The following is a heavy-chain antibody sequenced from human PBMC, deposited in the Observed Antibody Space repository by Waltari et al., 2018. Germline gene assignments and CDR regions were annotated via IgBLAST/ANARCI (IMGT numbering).Heavy chain of an antibody. CDR3: ARGGSVARLGAFDI. V-gene: IGHV1-69*01. Sequence: QVRLVQSGAEVTKPGSSVKVSCKAFGGSFSSYSINWVRQAPGQGLGWMGGICPGVGTANDEQKIQDRLAMTADESTSTAYMELSRLGSDDTAVYYCARGGSVARLGAFDIWGQGTMVTVSS. CDR2: ICPGVGTA. J-gene: IGHJ3*02. D-gene: IGHD1-1*01. CDR1: GGSFSSYS.